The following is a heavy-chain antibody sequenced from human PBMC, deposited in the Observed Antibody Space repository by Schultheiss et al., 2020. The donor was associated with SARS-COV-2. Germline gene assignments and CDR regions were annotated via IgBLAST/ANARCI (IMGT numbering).Heavy chain of an antibody. CDR1: GGSFSGYY. V-gene: IGHV4-34*01. Sequence: SQTLSLTCAVYGGSFSGYYWSWIRQPPGKGLEWIGEINHSGSTNYNPSLKSRVTISVDTSKNQFSLKLSSVTAADTAVYYCAYYDFWSGPTPDYWGQGTLVTVSS. J-gene: IGHJ4*02. CDR3: AYYDFWSGPTPDY. CDR2: INHSGST. D-gene: IGHD3-3*01.